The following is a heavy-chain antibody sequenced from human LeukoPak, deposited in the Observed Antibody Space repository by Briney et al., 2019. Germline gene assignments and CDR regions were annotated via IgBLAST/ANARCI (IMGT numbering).Heavy chain of an antibody. V-gene: IGHV3-11*01. Sequence: GGSLRLSCATSGFTFSGYYMSWVRQAPGKGLEWVSYISNTGRNTYDAESVKGRFTISRDNARKSLYLQMNSLRVEDTAMYYCVKDFDGSGPGHWGQGTLVTVSS. CDR1: GFTFSGYY. CDR2: ISNTGRNT. D-gene: IGHD4-23*01. CDR3: VKDFDGSGPGH. J-gene: IGHJ4*02.